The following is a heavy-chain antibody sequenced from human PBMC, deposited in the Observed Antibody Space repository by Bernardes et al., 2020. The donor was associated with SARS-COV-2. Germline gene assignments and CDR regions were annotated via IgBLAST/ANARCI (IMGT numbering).Heavy chain of an antibody. V-gene: IGHV3-30*04. CDR1: GFSFSGWA. D-gene: IGHD5-18*01. CDR2: ISHEQHVS. Sequence: GGSLRLSCAASGFSFSGWAMNWVRQTPGTRPEWVAFISHEQHVSYSDSVKGRFTISRDDSKKTLYLQMDSLRVDDSGIYYCARGYDTARAWGIYWLDQWGQGTLVTVSS. CDR3: ARGYDTARAWGIYWLDQ. J-gene: IGHJ5*02.